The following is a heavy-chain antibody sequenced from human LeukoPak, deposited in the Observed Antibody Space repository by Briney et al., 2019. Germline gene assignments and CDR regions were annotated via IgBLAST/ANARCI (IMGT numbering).Heavy chain of an antibody. CDR2: IYYSGST. CDR3: AGSGEWLLDY. D-gene: IGHD5-12*01. V-gene: IGHV4-59*01. Sequence: SETLSLTCTVSGGSISNYYWSWIRQPPGKGLEWIGYIYYSGSTNYNPSLKGRVTTSVDTSKNQFSLKLSSVTAADTAVYYCAGSGEWLLDYWGQGTLVTVSS. J-gene: IGHJ4*02. CDR1: GGSISNYY.